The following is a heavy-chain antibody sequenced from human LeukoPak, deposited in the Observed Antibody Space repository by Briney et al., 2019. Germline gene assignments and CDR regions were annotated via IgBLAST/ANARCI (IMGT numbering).Heavy chain of an antibody. CDR1: GYTFTGYY. V-gene: IGHV1-18*04. D-gene: IGHD3-10*01. J-gene: IGHJ5*02. CDR3: ASGGDYYGSGSELGH. Sequence: ASVKVSCKASGYTFTGYYMHWVRQAPGQGLEWMGWISAYNGNTNYAQKLQGRVTMTTDTSTSTAYMELRSLRSDDTAVYYCASGGDYYGSGSELGHWGQGTLVTVSS. CDR2: ISAYNGNT.